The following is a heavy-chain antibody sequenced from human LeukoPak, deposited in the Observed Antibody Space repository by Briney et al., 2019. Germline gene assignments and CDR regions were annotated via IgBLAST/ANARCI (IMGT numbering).Heavy chain of an antibody. D-gene: IGHD3-22*01. CDR1: GGSISGYY. CDR2: IHYSGYT. V-gene: IGHV4-59*01. J-gene: IGHJ4*02. CDR3: ARSSDTSGFYYYFDY. Sequence: SETLSLTCTVSGGSISGYYWSWIRQPPGKGLEWIGYIHYSGYTSYNPALMSRVTISVDTSKNQFSLKLRSVTAADTAVYYCARSSDTSGFYYYFDYWGQGTLVTVSS.